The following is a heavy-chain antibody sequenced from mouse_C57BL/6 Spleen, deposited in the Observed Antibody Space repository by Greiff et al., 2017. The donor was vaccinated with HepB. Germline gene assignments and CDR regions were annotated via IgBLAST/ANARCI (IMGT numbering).Heavy chain of an antibody. V-gene: IGHV1-59*01. J-gene: IGHJ2*01. CDR3: ARRDDYSYFDY. D-gene: IGHD1-1*01. CDR1: GYTFTSYW. Sequence: VQLQQPGAELVRPGTSVKLSCKASGYTFTSYWMHWVKQRPGQGLEWIGVIDPSDSYTNYNQKFKGKATLTVDTSSSTAYMQLSSLTSEDSAVYYCARRDDYSYFDYWGQVTTLTVSS. CDR2: IDPSDSYT.